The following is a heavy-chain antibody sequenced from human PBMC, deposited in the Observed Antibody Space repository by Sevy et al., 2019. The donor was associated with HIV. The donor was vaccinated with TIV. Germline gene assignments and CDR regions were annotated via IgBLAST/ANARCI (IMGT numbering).Heavy chain of an antibody. V-gene: IGHV1-69*06. D-gene: IGHD2-15*01. CDR1: GGTFSSYA. J-gene: IGHJ6*03. CDR3: ARGLATAWDYYYVDV. CDR2: IIPIFGTA. Sequence: ASVKVSCKASGGTFSSYAISWVRQAPGQGLEWMGGIIPIFGTANYAQKFQGRVTITADKSTSTAYIELSSLRSEDTAVDYCARGLATAWDYYYVDVWGKGTTVTVSS.